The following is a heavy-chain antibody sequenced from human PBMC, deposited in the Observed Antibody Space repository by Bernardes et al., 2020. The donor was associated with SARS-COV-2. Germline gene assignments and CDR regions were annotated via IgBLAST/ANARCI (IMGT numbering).Heavy chain of an antibody. Sequence: GGSLRLSCVASGFTFSQNAMTWVRQFPGKGLEWVSAISSIGGSTYYADSVKGRFTISRDNSGNTLYLEMNSLRAEDTAVYYCSKNAKYSSSSMEVWGQGTTVTVS. CDR3: SKNAKYSSSSMEV. CDR1: GFTFSQNA. J-gene: IGHJ6*02. CDR2: ISSIGGST. D-gene: IGHD6-6*01. V-gene: IGHV3-23*01.